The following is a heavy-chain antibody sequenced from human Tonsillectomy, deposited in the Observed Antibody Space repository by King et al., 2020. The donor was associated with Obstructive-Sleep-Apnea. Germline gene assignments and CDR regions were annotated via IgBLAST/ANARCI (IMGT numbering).Heavy chain of an antibody. J-gene: IGHJ4*02. CDR3: ARVGGRYSYGYYFDY. CDR1: GFTFSSYA. Sequence: VQLVESGGGVVQPGRSLRLSCAASGFTFSSYAMHWVRQAPGKGLEWVAVISYDGSNKYYADSVKGRFTITRDNSKNTLYLQMNSLRAEDTAVYYCARVGGRYSYGYYFDYWGQGTLVTVSS. CDR2: ISYDGSNK. D-gene: IGHD5-18*01. V-gene: IGHV3-30-3*01.